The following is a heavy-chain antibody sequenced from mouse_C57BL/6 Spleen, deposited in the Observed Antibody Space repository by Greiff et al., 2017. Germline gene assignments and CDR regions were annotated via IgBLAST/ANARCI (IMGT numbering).Heavy chain of an antibody. CDR3: TREGTGAWFAY. CDR2: IDPETGGT. CDR1: GYTFTDYD. Sequence: QVQLQQSGAELVRPGASVTLSCKASGYTFTDYDMHWVKQTPVNGLEWIGAIDPETGGTAYNQKFKGKAILTADKSSSSAYMELRSLTSEDSAVYYWTREGTGAWFAYWGQGTLVTVSA. J-gene: IGHJ3*01. V-gene: IGHV1-15*01.